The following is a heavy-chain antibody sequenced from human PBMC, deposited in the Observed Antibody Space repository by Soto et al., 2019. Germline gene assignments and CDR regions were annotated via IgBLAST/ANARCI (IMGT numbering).Heavy chain of an antibody. Sequence: GGSLRLSCAASGFTFSNAWMNWVRQAPGKGLEWVGRIKSKTDGGTTDYAAPVKGRFTISRDDSKNTLYLQVNSLRVEVTVVYFCARKPETGTTVPFDYWGQGTLVTVCS. J-gene: IGHJ4*02. V-gene: IGHV3-15*07. CDR2: IKSKTDGGTT. D-gene: IGHD1-1*01. CDR3: ARKPETGTTVPFDY. CDR1: GFTFSNAW.